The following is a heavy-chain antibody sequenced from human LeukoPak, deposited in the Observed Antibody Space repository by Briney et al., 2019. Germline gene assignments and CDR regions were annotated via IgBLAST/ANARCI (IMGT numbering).Heavy chain of an antibody. CDR1: GFTFSSYA. V-gene: IGHV3-23*01. CDR3: AKDRPIDSGWLLMFDN. D-gene: IGHD6-19*01. J-gene: IGHJ4*02. Sequence: GGSLRLSCAASGFTFSSYAMSWVRQAPGKGLEWVSAISGSGGITYYADSVKGRFTISRGNSKNTLHLQMNSLRADDTAVYYCAKDRPIDSGWLLMFDNWGQGTLVTVSS. CDR2: ISGSGGIT.